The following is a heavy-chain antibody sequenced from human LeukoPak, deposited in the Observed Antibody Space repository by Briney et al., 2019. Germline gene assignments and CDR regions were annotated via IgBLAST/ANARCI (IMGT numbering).Heavy chain of an antibody. J-gene: IGHJ4*02. Sequence: GGSLRLSCAASGFTFSSYGMNWVRQAPGRGPEWISYISRSGATIYYADSVKGRFTISSDNAKNSLYLQMSSLGAEDTAIYYCSRDRGGGDIYFDYWGQGTLVTVSS. V-gene: IGHV3-48*03. D-gene: IGHD2-21*02. CDR1: GFTFSSYG. CDR2: ISRSGATI. CDR3: SRDRGGGDIYFDY.